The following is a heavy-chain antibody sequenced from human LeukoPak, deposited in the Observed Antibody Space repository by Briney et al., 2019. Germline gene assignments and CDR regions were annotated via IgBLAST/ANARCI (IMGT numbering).Heavy chain of an antibody. D-gene: IGHD3-22*01. CDR3: ARHLDDSSGYYYRTMYYFDY. V-gene: IGHV5-51*01. CDR1: GSRFTSYR. J-gene: IGHJ4*02. Sequence: GESLEISCQASGSRFTSYRIGWGRQVPGKGLGGMGIVNPHDSDTRYSPSFQGQVTISADKSISTAYLQWSSLEASDTAMYYCARHLDDSSGYYYRTMYYFDYWGQGTLVTVSS. CDR2: VNPHDSDT.